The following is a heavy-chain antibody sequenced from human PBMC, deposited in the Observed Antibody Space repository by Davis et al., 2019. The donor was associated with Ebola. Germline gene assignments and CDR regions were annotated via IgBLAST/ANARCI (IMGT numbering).Heavy chain of an antibody. D-gene: IGHD2-2*01. Sequence: PSETLSLTCTVSGASISSGGYSWSWIRQPPGKGLEWIGYIYDSGSTYYNPSLKSRVTISVDRSKNQFSLKLSSVTAADTAVYYCARAARYCISTSCPFSWFDPWGQGTLVTVSS. CDR1: GASISSGGYS. CDR3: ARAARYCISTSCPFSWFDP. CDR2: IYDSGST. V-gene: IGHV4-30-2*01. J-gene: IGHJ5*02.